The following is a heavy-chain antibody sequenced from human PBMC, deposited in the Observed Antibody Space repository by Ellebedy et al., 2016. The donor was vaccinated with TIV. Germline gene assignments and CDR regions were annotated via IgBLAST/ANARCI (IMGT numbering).Heavy chain of an antibody. V-gene: IGHV5-51*01. CDR2: IYPGDSDT. CDR3: ARGAYYYDSSGYFKGYFDL. Sequence: GESLKISCKGSGYSFTSYWIGWVRQMPGKGLEWMGIIYPGDSDTRYSPSFQGQVTISADKSISTAYLQWSSLKASDTAMYYCARGAYYYDSSGYFKGYFDLWGRGTLVTVSS. CDR1: GYSFTSYW. D-gene: IGHD3-22*01. J-gene: IGHJ2*01.